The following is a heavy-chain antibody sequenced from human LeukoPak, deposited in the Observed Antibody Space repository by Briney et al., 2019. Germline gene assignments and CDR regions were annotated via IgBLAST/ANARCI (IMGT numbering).Heavy chain of an antibody. Sequence: RASVKVSCKASGYTFTDFAMNWVRQAPGQGLEWMGWINTNSGNPTYAQDFTGRFVLSFDTSVNTAYLQISSLKAEDSAVYYCARWPSFGALDDWGRGTLVTVSS. D-gene: IGHD3-3*01. CDR2: INTNSGNP. J-gene: IGHJ4*02. V-gene: IGHV7-4-1*02. CDR3: ARWPSFGALDD. CDR1: GYTFTDFA.